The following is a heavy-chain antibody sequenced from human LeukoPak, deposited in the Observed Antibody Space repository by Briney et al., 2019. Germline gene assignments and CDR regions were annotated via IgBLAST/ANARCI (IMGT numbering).Heavy chain of an antibody. D-gene: IGHD2-2*01. CDR1: GYTFTSYA. V-gene: IGHV1-3*01. CDR3: ARGGIVVVPAAYFDY. J-gene: IGHJ4*02. Sequence: ASVKVSCKASGYTFTSYAMHWVRQAPGQRLEWMGWINAGNGNTKYSQKFQGRVTITRDTSASTAYMELSSLRSEDTAVYYCARGGIVVVPAAYFDYRGQGTLVTVSS. CDR2: INAGNGNT.